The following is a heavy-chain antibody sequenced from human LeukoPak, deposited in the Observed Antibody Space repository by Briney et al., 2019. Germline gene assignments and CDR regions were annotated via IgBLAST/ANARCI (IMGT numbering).Heavy chain of an antibody. J-gene: IGHJ4*02. CDR1: GLTFDDYG. D-gene: IGHD5-18*01. V-gene: IGHV3-20*04. Sequence: GGSLRLSCAASGLTFDDYGMSWVRQAPGKGLEWVSGINWNGGSTGYADSVKGRFTISRDNAKNTLYLQMNSLRAEDTAVYYCARGGGYSYGSFDYWGQGTLVTVPS. CDR2: INWNGGST. CDR3: ARGGGYSYGSFDY.